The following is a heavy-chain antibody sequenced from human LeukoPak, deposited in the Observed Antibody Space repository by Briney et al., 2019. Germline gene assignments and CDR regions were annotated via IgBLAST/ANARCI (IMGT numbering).Heavy chain of an antibody. CDR3: ARDSEGGSSHLDY. V-gene: IGHV1-3*01. CDR2: INAGNGNT. D-gene: IGHD3-10*01. Sequence: GASLRVSCTASGYTFTSYAIHWVRQAPGQRLEWMGWINAGNGNTKYSQKFQGRVTITRDTSASTAYMELRSLRSDDTAVYYCARDSEGGSSHLDYWGQGTLVTVSS. CDR1: GYTFTSYA. J-gene: IGHJ4*02.